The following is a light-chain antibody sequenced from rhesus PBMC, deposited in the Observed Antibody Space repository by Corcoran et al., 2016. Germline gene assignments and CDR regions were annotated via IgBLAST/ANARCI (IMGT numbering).Light chain of an antibody. J-gene: IGKJ1*01. CDR1: QDISKF. CDR3: QQHNIYPGT. Sequence: EIQMTQSPSSLSASVGDTLTITCQASQDISKFLAWYQQKPGKVPKLLIYDATTLQSGVPSRFSGSGSGTEFTLTISSLQPEDVATYYCQQHNIYPGTFGQGTKVEIK. V-gene: IGKV1-25*01. CDR2: DAT.